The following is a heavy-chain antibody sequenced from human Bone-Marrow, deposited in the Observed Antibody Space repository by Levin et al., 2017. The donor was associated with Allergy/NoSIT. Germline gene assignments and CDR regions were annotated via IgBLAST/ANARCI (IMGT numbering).Heavy chain of an antibody. J-gene: IGHJ5*02. V-gene: IGHV4-39*01. D-gene: IGHD2-2*01. Sequence: GSLRLSCTVSGGSISSSSYYWGWIRQPPGKGLEWIGSIYYSGSTYYNPSLKSRVTISVDTSKNQFSLKLSSVTAADTAVYYCARPAVPAAMGWFDPWGQGTLVTVSS. CDR1: GGSISSSSYY. CDR2: IYYSGST. CDR3: ARPAVPAAMGWFDP.